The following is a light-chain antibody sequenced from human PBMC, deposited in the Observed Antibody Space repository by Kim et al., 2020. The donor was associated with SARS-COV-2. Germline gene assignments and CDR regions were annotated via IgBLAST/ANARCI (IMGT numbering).Light chain of an antibody. CDR2: YDS. CDR3: QVWDSSSDHWV. Sequence: APGKTTVITCGGNNIGSKSVPWYQQKPGQAPVLVIYYDSDPPSGIPERFSGSNSGNTATLTISRVEAGDEADYYCQVWDSSSDHWVFGGGTQLTVL. V-gene: IGLV3-21*04. J-gene: IGLJ3*02. CDR1: NIGSKS.